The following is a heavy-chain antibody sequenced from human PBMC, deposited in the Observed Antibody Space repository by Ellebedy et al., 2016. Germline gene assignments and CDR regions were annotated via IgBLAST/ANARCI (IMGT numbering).Heavy chain of an antibody. CDR3: ARMGVGQPSYFHH. Sequence: ASVKVSCKGSGYTFTSYWIGWVRQMPGKGLEWMGIIYPGDSDTRYSPSFKGQVTISADKSISTAYLQWGSLKASDTAIYFCARMGVGQPSYFHHWGQGTVVTVSS. V-gene: IGHV5-51*01. CDR2: IYPGDSDT. D-gene: IGHD3-3*01. J-gene: IGHJ4*02. CDR1: GYTFTSYW.